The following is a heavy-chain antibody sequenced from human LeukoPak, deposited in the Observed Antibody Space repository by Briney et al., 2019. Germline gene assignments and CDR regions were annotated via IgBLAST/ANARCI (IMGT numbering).Heavy chain of an antibody. Sequence: GGSLRLSCAASGFTFSSYAMHWVRQAPGKGLEWVAVISYDGSNKYYADSVKGRFTISRDNSKNTLYLQMNSLRAEDTAVYYCAREGGNIVVVPAAIPRGYFDYWGQGTLVTVSS. J-gene: IGHJ4*02. CDR2: ISYDGSNK. CDR3: AREGGNIVVVPAAIPRGYFDY. V-gene: IGHV3-30-3*01. D-gene: IGHD2-2*02. CDR1: GFTFSSYA.